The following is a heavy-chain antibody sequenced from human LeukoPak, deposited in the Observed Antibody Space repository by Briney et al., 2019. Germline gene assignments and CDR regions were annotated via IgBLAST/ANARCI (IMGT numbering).Heavy chain of an antibody. J-gene: IGHJ4*02. V-gene: IGHV4-4*02. CDR3: ASASIAVAGTYYFDY. CDR2: IYHSGST. D-gene: IGHD6-19*01. Sequence: SGTLSLTCAVSGGSISSSNWWSWVRQPPGKGLEWIGEIYHSGSTNYNPSLKSRVTISVDKSKTQFSLKLSSVTAADTAVYYCASASIAVAGTYYFDYWGQGTLVTVSS. CDR1: GGSISSSNW.